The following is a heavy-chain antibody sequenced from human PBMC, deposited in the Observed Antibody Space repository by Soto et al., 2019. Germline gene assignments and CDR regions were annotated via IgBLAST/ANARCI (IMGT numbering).Heavy chain of an antibody. CDR1: GYSFTSYW. J-gene: IGHJ6*02. CDR2: IYPGDSDT. V-gene: IGHV5-51*01. D-gene: IGHD3-3*01. Sequence: PGESLKISCKGSGYSFTSYWIGWVRQMPGKGLEWMGIIYPGDSDTRYSPSFQGRVTISADKSISTAYLQWSSLKASDTAMYYCARQSRYDFWSGYYYYYGMDVWGQGTTVTVSS. CDR3: ARQSRYDFWSGYYYYYGMDV.